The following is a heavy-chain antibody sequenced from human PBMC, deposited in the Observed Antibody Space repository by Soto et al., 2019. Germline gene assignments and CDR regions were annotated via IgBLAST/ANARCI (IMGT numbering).Heavy chain of an antibody. CDR2: ISYDGSNK. CDR1: GFTFSSYA. CDR3: ARDQPHLRFLEWLLYEAPTYSYGMDV. D-gene: IGHD3-3*01. J-gene: IGHJ6*02. Sequence: GGSLRLSCAASGFTFSSYAMHWVRQAPGKGLEWVAVISYDGSNKYYADSVKGRFTISRDNSKNTLYLQMNSLRAEDTAVYYCARDQPHLRFLEWLLYEAPTYSYGMDVWGQGTTVTVSS. V-gene: IGHV3-30-3*01.